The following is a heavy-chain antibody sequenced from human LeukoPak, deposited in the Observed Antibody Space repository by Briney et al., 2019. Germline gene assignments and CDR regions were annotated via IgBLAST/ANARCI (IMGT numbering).Heavy chain of an antibody. CDR3: ARGSSGGSGSYGLEDAFDI. D-gene: IGHD3-10*01. CDR1: GGSISSYY. J-gene: IGHJ3*02. CDR2: IYYSGST. V-gene: IGHV4-59*08. Sequence: SETLSLTCTVSGGSISSYYWSWIRQPPGKGLEWIGYIYYSGSTNCNPSLKSRVTISVDTSKNQFSLKLSSVTAADTAVYYCARGSSGGSGSYGLEDAFDIWGQGTMVTVSS.